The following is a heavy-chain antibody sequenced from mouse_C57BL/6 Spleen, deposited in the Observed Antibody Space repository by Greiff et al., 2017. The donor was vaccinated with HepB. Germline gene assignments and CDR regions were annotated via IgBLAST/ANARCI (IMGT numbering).Heavy chain of an antibody. CDR2: IHPNSGST. D-gene: IGHD1-1*01. J-gene: IGHJ2*01. Sequence: VQLQQPGAELVKPGASVKLSCKASGYTFTSYWMHWVKQRPGQGLEWIGMIHPNSGSTNYNEKFKSKATLTVDKSSSTAYMQLSSLTSEDSAVYYCARSYYDGSGYGGLFDDWGQGTTLTVSS. V-gene: IGHV1-64*01. CDR1: GYTFTSYW. CDR3: ARSYYDGSGYGGLFDD.